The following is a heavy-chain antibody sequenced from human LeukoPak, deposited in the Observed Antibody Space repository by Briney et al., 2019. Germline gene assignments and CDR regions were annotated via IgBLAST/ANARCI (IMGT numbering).Heavy chain of an antibody. CDR2: IYTSGST. Sequence: SETLSLTCTVSGGSTSSNYWSWIRQPAGKGLEWIGRIYTSGSTNYNPSLKSRVTMSVDTSKNQFSLKLSSVTAADTAVYYCARARDYYDSSGYSSWFDPWGQGTLVTVSS. D-gene: IGHD3-22*01. J-gene: IGHJ5*02. V-gene: IGHV4-4*07. CDR1: GGSTSSNY. CDR3: ARARDYYDSSGYSSWFDP.